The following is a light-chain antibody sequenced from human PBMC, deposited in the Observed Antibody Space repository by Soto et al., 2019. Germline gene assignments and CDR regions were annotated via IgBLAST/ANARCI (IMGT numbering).Light chain of an antibody. CDR3: QVWDSWTVV. V-gene: IGLV3-9*01. CDR1: NSGSKN. J-gene: IGLJ3*02. Sequence: SYELTQPLSVSVALGQTARITCGGNNSGSKNVNWYQQKPGQATVLVIYTDSNRPSGIPERFSGSNSGNTATLTISGAQAGDEADYYCQVWDSWTVVFGGGTKLTVL. CDR2: TDS.